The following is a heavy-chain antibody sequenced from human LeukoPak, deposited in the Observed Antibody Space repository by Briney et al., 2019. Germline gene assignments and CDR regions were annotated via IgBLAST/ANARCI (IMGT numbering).Heavy chain of an antibody. D-gene: IGHD1-7*01. CDR2: INHSGST. J-gene: IGHJ6*02. CDR1: GGSISSYY. V-gene: IGHV4-34*01. CDR3: ARDNWNYGSSMDV. Sequence: SETLSLTCTVSGGSISSYYWSWIRQPPGKGLEWIGEINHSGSTNYNPSLKSRVTISVDTSKNQFSLKLSSVTAADTAVYYCARDNWNYGSSMDVWGQGTTVSVSS.